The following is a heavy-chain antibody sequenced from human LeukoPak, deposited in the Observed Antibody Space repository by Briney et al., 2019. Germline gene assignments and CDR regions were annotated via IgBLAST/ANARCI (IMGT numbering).Heavy chain of an antibody. D-gene: IGHD3-10*01. CDR1: GFTFSSYS. Sequence: AGSLTLSCAASGFTFSSYSMNWVRQAPGKGLEWVSYIISSSSTIYYADSVKGRFTISRDNAKNSLYLQMNSLGAEDTAVYYCASQLLWFGESDDYWGQGTLVTVSS. J-gene: IGHJ4*02. V-gene: IGHV3-48*01. CDR3: ASQLLWFGESDDY. CDR2: IISSSSTI.